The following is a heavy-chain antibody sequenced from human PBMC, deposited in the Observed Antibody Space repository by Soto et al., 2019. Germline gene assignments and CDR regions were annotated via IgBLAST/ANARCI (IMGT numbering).Heavy chain of an antibody. D-gene: IGHD3-16*01. CDR3: ARGDSYYYGLDV. CDR2: ISSSSSTM. Sequence: LRLSCAASGFTFSDYSMNWVRQAPGKGLEWLSSISSSSSTMYYADSVKGRFTISRDDAKNSLYLQMNSLRDEDTAVYYCARGDSYYYGLDVWGQGTTVTVSS. V-gene: IGHV3-48*02. CDR1: GFTFSDYS. J-gene: IGHJ6*02.